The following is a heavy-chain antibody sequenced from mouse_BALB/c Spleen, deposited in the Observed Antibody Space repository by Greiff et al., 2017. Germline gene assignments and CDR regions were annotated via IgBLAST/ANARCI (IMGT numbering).Heavy chain of an antibody. Sequence: VQLQQSGTVLARPGASVKMSCKASGYSFTSYWMHWVKQRPGQGLEWIGAIYPGNSDTSYNQKFKGKAKLTAVTSASTAYMELSSLTNEDSAVYYCTKGFTTVVATRTDYWGQGTTLTVSS. D-gene: IGHD1-1*01. J-gene: IGHJ2*01. CDR1: GYSFTSYW. CDR2: IYPGNSDT. V-gene: IGHV1-5*01. CDR3: TKGFTTVVATRTDY.